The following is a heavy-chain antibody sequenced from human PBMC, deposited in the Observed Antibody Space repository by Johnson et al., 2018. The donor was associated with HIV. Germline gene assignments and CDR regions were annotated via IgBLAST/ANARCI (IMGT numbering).Heavy chain of an antibody. Sequence: VQLVESGGGVVQPGRSLRLSCAASGFTFDDYAMHWVRQAPGKGLEWVSGISWNSGSIGYADSVKGRFTISRDNAKNSLYLQMNSLRAEDTALYYCAKGSIAARWGAFDSWGQGTMVTVSP. CDR1: GFTFDDYA. J-gene: IGHJ3*02. CDR3: AKGSIAARWGAFDS. V-gene: IGHV3-9*01. CDR2: ISWNSGSI. D-gene: IGHD6-6*01.